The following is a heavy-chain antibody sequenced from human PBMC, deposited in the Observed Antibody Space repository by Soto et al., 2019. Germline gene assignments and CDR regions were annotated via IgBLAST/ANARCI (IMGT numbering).Heavy chain of an antibody. CDR2: MNPNSGNT. CDR3: ALGGWVRGPYCMGF. V-gene: IGHV1-8*01. J-gene: IGHJ6*02. D-gene: IGHD3-10*01. Sequence: QVQLVQSGAEVKKPGASVKVSCTASGYTFTSYDSNWVRQATRQGLEWMGWMNPNSGNTGYAQKFQGRVTMTRNTSISTAYMELGSLRSEDTAVYYCALGGWVRGPYCMGFWGQGTTVTVS. CDR1: GYTFTSYD.